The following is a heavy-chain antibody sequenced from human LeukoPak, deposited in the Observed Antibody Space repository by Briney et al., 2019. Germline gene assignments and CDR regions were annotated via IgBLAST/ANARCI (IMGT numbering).Heavy chain of an antibody. CDR2: ISSSGSTI. Sequence: PGGSLRLSCAASGFTFSSYEMNWVRQAPGKGLEWVSYISSSGSTIYYADSVKGRFTISRDNAKNSLYLQMNSLRAEDTAVYYCARERGADVDILTGVYYSDYWGQGTLVTVSS. V-gene: IGHV3-48*03. CDR1: GFTFSSYE. J-gene: IGHJ4*02. D-gene: IGHD3-9*01. CDR3: ARERGADVDILTGVYYSDY.